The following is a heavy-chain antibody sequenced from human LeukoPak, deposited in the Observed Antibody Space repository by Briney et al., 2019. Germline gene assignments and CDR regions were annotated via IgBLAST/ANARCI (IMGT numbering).Heavy chain of an antibody. J-gene: IGHJ5*02. Sequence: ASVKGSCKASVYTFTSYGISWGRQAPGQGLEWMGWISAYKGNTHYAQKLQGRVTMPTGTSTSTAYMELRTVRSDDTAVYYCPRDGGSGPPLDPWGQGTLVTVSS. CDR1: VYTFTSYG. D-gene: IGHD3-10*01. V-gene: IGHV1-18*04. CDR3: PRDGGSGPPLDP. CDR2: ISAYKGNT.